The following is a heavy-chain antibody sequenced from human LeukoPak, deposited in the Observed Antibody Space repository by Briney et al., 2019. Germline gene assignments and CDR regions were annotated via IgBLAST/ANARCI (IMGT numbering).Heavy chain of an antibody. CDR3: AGSGWERGYYYYGMDV. D-gene: IGHD6-19*01. Sequence: GGSLRLSCAASGFTFDDYAMHWVRQAPGKRLEWGSLISGDGGSTYYADSVKGRFTISRDNSKNSLYLQMNSLRTEDTALYYCAGSGWERGYYYYGMDVWGQGTTVTVSS. J-gene: IGHJ6*02. CDR2: ISGDGGST. CDR1: GFTFDDYA. V-gene: IGHV3-43*02.